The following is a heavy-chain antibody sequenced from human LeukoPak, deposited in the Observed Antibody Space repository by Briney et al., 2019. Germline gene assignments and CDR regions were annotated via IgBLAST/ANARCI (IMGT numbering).Heavy chain of an antibody. V-gene: IGHV3-30-3*01. J-gene: IGHJ3*02. Sequence: PGGSLRLSCAASGFTLSIYAMHWVRQAPGKGLEWVALMSYDGSNKYYADSVKGRFTISGDNSMNTLYLQMNSLRPEDTAVYYCARDVWAGSLGASDIWGQGTMVTVAS. CDR3: ARDVWAGSLGASDI. CDR1: GFTLSIYA. D-gene: IGHD3/OR15-3a*01. CDR2: MSYDGSNK.